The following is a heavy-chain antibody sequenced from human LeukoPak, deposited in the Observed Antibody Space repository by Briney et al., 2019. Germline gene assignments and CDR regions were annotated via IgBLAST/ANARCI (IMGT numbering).Heavy chain of an antibody. J-gene: IGHJ4*02. CDR2: ISGSDSRT. CDR1: GFIFSNCA. D-gene: IGHD2-2*01. CDR3: AKADCSDIGCYVKDY. Sequence: GGSLRLSCAASGFIFSNCAMNWVRQAPGKGLEWVSAISGSDSRTLYADSVKGRFTISRDNSKYTLHLQMNSLRAEDTAVYYCAKADCSDIGCYVKDYWGQGTLVTVSS. V-gene: IGHV3-23*01.